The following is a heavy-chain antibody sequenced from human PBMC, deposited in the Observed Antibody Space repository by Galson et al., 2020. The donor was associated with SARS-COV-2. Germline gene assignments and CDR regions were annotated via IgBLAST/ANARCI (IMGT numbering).Heavy chain of an antibody. CDR2: IYYSGST. CDR3: ARHGRYGLYYFDY. J-gene: IGHJ4*02. D-gene: IGHD4-17*01. Sequence: SETLSLTCTVSGGSISSSSYYWGWIRQPPGQGLEWTGSIYYSGSTYYNPSLKSRVTISVDTSKNQFSLKLSSVTAAVTAVYYCARHGRYGLYYFDYWGQGTLVTVSS. CDR1: GGSISSSSYY. V-gene: IGHV4-39*01.